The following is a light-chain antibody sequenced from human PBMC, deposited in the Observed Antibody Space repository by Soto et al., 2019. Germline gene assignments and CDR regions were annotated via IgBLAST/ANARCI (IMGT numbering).Light chain of an antibody. J-gene: IGKJ4*01. CDR1: QDISNY. Sequence: DIQMTQSPSSLSASVGDRVTITCRTSQDISNYLAWYQQKPGKVPKLLIYAASTLQSGVPSRFSGGGSGTDFSLTISSLQPEDVATYYCQKYNSVPHTFGGGTKVEIQ. CDR2: AAS. CDR3: QKYNSVPHT. V-gene: IGKV1-27*01.